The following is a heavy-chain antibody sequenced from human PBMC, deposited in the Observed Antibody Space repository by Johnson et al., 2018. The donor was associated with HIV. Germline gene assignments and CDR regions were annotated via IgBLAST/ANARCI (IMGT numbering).Heavy chain of an antibody. CDR3: ARPGGDYSAFDI. D-gene: IGHD4-17*01. J-gene: IGHJ3*02. CDR2: ISYDGSNK. CDR1: GFTFSRHA. V-gene: IGHV3-30-3*01. Sequence: VQLVESGGGVVQPGRSLRLSCAASGFTFSRHAMHWVRQAPGKGPEWVACISYDGSNKYYADSVKGRFTISRDNSKNTLYLQMNSLRAEDTAVYYCARPGGDYSAFDIWGQGTMVTVSS.